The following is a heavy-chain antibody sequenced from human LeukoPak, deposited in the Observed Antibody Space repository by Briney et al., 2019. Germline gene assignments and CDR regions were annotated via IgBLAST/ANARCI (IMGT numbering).Heavy chain of an antibody. CDR2: TIPIFGTA. Sequence: ASVKVSCKASGGTFSSYAISWVRQAPGQGLEWMGGTIPIFGTANYAQKFQGRVTITADESTSTAYMELSSLRSEDTAVYYCASGWFGELYYYGMDVWGQGTTVTVSS. CDR3: ASGWFGELYYYGMDV. V-gene: IGHV1-69*13. D-gene: IGHD3-10*01. J-gene: IGHJ6*02. CDR1: GGTFSSYA.